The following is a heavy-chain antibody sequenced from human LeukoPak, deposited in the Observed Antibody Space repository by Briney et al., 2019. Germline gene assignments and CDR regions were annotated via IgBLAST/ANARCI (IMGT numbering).Heavy chain of an antibody. CDR1: GGTFSSYA. Sequence: ASVTVSCKASGGTFSSYAIGWVRQAPGQGLEWMGMIIPIFGIANYAQKFQGRVTNTADKSTSTAYMELSSLRSEDTAVYYCARVRIGYRLLRRFDAFDIWGQGTMVTVSS. D-gene: IGHD2-2*01. V-gene: IGHV1-69*04. CDR2: IIPIFGIA. CDR3: ARVRIGYRLLRRFDAFDI. J-gene: IGHJ3*02.